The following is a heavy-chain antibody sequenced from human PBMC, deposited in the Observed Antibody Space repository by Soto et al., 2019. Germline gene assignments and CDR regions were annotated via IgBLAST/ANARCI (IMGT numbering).Heavy chain of an antibody. Sequence: PGESLKISCKGSGYSFTTYWIGWVRQMPGKGLEWMGFIYPGDSDTRYSPSFQGQVTISVDKSISTAYLQWSSLKASDTAMYYCARFGDILTGYSHGMDVWGQGTTVTVSS. CDR1: GYSFTTYW. J-gene: IGHJ6*02. D-gene: IGHD3-9*01. V-gene: IGHV5-51*01. CDR2: IYPGDSDT. CDR3: ARFGDILTGYSHGMDV.